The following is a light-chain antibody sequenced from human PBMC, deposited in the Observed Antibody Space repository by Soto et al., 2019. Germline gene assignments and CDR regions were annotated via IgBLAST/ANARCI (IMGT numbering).Light chain of an antibody. J-gene: IGKJ1*01. Sequence: DIQMTQSPSTLSASVGDRVTVTCRASQNIGSWVAWYQQKPGKARNLLIYKASTLENGVPSRFSGTGSGTEFTLTISSLQPDDFATYYCQQYSPYSARTFGQGTKVEVK. CDR3: QQYSPYSART. CDR1: QNIGSW. V-gene: IGKV1-5*03. CDR2: KAS.